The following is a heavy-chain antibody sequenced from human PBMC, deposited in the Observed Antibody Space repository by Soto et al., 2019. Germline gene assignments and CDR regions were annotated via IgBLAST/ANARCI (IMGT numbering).Heavy chain of an antibody. CDR1: GFIFSDYT. D-gene: IGHD1-20*01. J-gene: IGHJ5*02. Sequence: PGGSLRLSCAASGFIFSDYTMNWVRQAPGKGLEWVSSISRGSDYIFYADSVKGRFTISRDNARNSLCLQMSSLRAEDTAVYYCAKDSGCVNNACAYDPWGQGTLVTVSS. CDR3: AKDSGCVNNACAYDP. V-gene: IGHV3-21*01. CDR2: ISRGSDYI.